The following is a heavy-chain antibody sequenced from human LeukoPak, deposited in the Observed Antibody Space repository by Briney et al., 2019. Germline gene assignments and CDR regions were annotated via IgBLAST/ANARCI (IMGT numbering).Heavy chain of an antibody. CDR2: ISSSSSYI. D-gene: IGHD3-10*01. V-gene: IGHV3-21*01. CDR3: ARDRSPELLPYY. J-gene: IGHJ4*02. Sequence: PGGSLRLSCAAPGFTFSSYSMNWVRQAPGKGLEWVSSISSSSSYIYYADSVKGRFTISRDNAKNSLYLQMNSLRAEDTAVYYCARDRSPELLPYYWGQGTLVTVYS. CDR1: GFTFSSYS.